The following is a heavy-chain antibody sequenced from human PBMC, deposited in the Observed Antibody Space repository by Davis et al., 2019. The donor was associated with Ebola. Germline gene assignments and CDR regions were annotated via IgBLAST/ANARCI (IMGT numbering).Heavy chain of an antibody. Sequence: GESLKISCAASGFTFSSYDMHWVRQAPGKGLEWVAVIWYDGSNKYYADSVKGRFTISRDNSKNTLYLQMNSLRAEDTAVYYWARDRGLSDGYNYLDYWGQGTLVTVSS. J-gene: IGHJ4*02. CDR3: ARDRGLSDGYNYLDY. V-gene: IGHV3-33*08. CDR2: IWYDGSNK. CDR1: GFTFSSYD. D-gene: IGHD5-24*01.